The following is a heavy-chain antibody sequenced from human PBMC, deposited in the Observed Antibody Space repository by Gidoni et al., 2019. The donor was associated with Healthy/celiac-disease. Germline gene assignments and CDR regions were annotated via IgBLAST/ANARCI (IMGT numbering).Heavy chain of an antibody. CDR1: GGSFSGYY. J-gene: IGHJ5*02. V-gene: IGHV4-34*01. Sequence: QVQLQQWGAGLLKPSETLSLTCAVYGGSFSGYYWSWIRQPPGKGLEWIGEINHSGSTNYNPSLKSRVTISVDTSKNQFSLKLSSVTAADTAVYYCARKLSSWFRGGNNWFDPWGQGTLVTVSS. CDR3: ARKLSSWFRGGNNWFDP. CDR2: INHSGST. D-gene: IGHD6-13*01.